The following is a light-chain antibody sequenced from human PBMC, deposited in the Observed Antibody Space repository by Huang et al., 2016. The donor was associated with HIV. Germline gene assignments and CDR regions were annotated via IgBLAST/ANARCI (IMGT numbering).Light chain of an antibody. CDR3: QQYNNWPRT. Sequence: EIVMTQSPSTLSVSPGERATLSCRASQSVSSNLAWYQQKPGQAPRLLFYGASTRATGIPARFSCSGSRTEFTITISSLQSEDFAVYYCQQYNNWPRTFGQGTKVEIK. V-gene: IGKV3-15*01. J-gene: IGKJ1*01. CDR1: QSVSSN. CDR2: GAS.